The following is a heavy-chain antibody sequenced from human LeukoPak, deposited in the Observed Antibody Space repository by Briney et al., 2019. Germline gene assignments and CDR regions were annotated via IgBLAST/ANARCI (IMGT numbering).Heavy chain of an antibody. CDR2: IIPIFGTA. CDR3: AREGVIAVAGGLLY. J-gene: IGHJ4*02. Sequence: ASVKVSCKASGGTFSSYAISWVRQAPGQGLEWMGGIIPIFGTANYAQKFQGRVTITADESTSTAYMELSSPRSEDTAVYYCAREGVIAVAGGLLYWGQGTLVTVSS. D-gene: IGHD6-19*01. V-gene: IGHV1-69*13. CDR1: GGTFSSYA.